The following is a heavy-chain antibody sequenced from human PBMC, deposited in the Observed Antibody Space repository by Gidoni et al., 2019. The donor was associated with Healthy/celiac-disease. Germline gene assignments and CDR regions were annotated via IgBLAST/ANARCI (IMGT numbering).Heavy chain of an antibody. D-gene: IGHD1-26*01. CDR1: GGSISIRTYY. V-gene: IGHV4-39*01. CDR2: LYYSGST. J-gene: IGHJ2*01. CDR3: ASTSGSYYNWYFDL. Sequence: QQQLQESGPGLVKPSETLSLTCPVSGGSISIRTYYWGWIRQPPGKGLEWIGSLYYSGSTYYNPSLKSRVTISVETSKNQFSLKLTSVTAADTAVYYCASTSGSYYNWYFDLWGRGTLVTVSS.